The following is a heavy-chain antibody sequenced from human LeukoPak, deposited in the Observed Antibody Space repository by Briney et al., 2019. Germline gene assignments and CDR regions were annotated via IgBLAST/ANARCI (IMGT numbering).Heavy chain of an antibody. CDR3: AKDHEPYCGGDCFNGDY. Sequence: PGRSLRLPCAASGFTFSSFGMHWVRQAPGKGLEWVSVILYDGSNKYYADSVKGRFTISRDNSKNTLYLQMNSLRAEDTAVYYCAKDHEPYCGGDCFNGDYWGQGTLVTVSS. J-gene: IGHJ4*02. V-gene: IGHV3-30*18. CDR1: GFTFSSFG. D-gene: IGHD2-21*02. CDR2: ILYDGSNK.